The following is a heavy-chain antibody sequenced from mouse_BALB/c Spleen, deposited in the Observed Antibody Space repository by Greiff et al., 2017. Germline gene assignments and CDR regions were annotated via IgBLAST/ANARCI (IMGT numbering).Heavy chain of an antibody. CDR3: GRRGGYYEAMDY. CDR2: INPYNGDT. V-gene: IGHV1-37*01. D-gene: IGHD1-1*02. CDR1: GYTFTSYV. Sequence: VHVKQSGPELVKPGASVKMSCKASGYTFTSYVMHWVKQKPGQGLEWIGYINPYNGDTFYNQKFKGKATLTVDKSSSTAHMELLSLTSEDSTVYYCGRRGGYYEAMDYWGQGTSVTVSS. J-gene: IGHJ4*01.